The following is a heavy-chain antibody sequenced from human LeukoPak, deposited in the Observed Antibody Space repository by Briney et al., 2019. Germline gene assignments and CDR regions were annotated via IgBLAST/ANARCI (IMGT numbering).Heavy chain of an antibody. Sequence: GGSLRLSCAASGFTSSSYSMRWVRRAPEKGLEWVSYISSRSIQIYYADSVKGRFTISRANDKNSLYLQVDSLRAEDTAVYCCASSAGYGSSGYHGGYWGQGTLVTVSS. V-gene: IGHV3-21*01. CDR1: GFTSSSYS. J-gene: IGHJ4*02. CDR3: ASSAGYGSSGYHGGY. D-gene: IGHD3-22*01. CDR2: ISSRSIQI.